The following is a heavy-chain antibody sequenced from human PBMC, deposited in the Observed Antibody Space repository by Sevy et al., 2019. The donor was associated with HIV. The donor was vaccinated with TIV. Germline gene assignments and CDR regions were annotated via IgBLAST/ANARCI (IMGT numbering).Heavy chain of an antibody. CDR2: IDSRSSNI. J-gene: IGHJ6*02. V-gene: IGHV3-48*01. D-gene: IGHD5-12*01. CDR3: AREGGYTDQGMDV. CDR1: GFTFSSYS. Sequence: GGSLRLSCAASGFTFSSYSMNWVRQAPGKGLEWLSYIDSRSSNIYYADSVKGRFTVSRDNAKNLLYVQMNSLRGEDTAVYYCAREGGYTDQGMDVWGQGTTVTVSS.